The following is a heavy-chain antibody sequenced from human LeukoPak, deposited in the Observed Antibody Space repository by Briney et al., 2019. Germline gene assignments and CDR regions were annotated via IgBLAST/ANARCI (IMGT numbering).Heavy chain of an antibody. CDR2: VSASGGPT. D-gene: IGHD3-3*01. Sequence: GGSLRLSCAASGFTFSSYAMSWVRQAPGKGLEWVSAVSASGGPTYYADSVKGRFTISRDNSKNTLYLQMNSLRAGDTAVYYCAKGRFRFDYWGQGILVTVSS. CDR1: GFTFSSYA. J-gene: IGHJ4*02. V-gene: IGHV3-23*01. CDR3: AKGRFRFDY.